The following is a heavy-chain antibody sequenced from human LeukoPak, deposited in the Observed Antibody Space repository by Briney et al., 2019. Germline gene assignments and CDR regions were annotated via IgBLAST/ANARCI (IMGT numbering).Heavy chain of an antibody. CDR3: ARELFDFDY. V-gene: IGHV3-23*01. CDR2: ITGSGGST. J-gene: IGHJ4*01. Sequence: GGSLRLSCAPSGFTFDNFAMTWVRQAPGKGLEWVSEITGSGGSTYYADSVKGRFTISRDNSKNTLYLQMNSLRAEDTAIYYCARELFDFDYWGQEPWSPSPQ. CDR1: GFTFDNFA. D-gene: IGHD3-10*01.